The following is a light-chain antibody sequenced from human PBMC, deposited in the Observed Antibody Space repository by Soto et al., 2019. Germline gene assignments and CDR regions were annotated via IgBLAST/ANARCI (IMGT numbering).Light chain of an antibody. CDR3: QQRANWPLTT. V-gene: IGKV3-11*01. Sequence: EIVLTHSPATLSLSPGERATLSCRASQSVSNFLAWYQQKPGQAPRLLIYDASNRATGIPARFSGSGSGTDFTLTIRSLEPEDFAIYYCQQRANWPLTTFGHGTRLE. CDR1: QSVSNF. CDR2: DAS. J-gene: IGKJ5*01.